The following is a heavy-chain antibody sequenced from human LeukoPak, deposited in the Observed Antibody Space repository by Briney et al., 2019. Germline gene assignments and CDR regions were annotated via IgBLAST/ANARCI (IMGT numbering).Heavy chain of an antibody. V-gene: IGHV4-34*01. Sequence: SETLSLTCAVYGGSFSGYYWSWIRQPPGEGLEWIGEINHSGSTNYNPSLKSRVTISVDTSKNQFSLKLSSVTAADTAVYYCARGRRGIAAAGTLWWLVGATSYYFDYWGQGTLVTVSS. J-gene: IGHJ4*02. CDR2: INHSGST. D-gene: IGHD6-13*01. CDR1: GGSFSGYY. CDR3: ARGRRGIAAAGTLWWLVGATSYYFDY.